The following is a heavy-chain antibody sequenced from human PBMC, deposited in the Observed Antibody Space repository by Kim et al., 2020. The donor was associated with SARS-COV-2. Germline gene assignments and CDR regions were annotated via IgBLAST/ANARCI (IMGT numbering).Heavy chain of an antibody. D-gene: IGHD3-10*01. V-gene: IGHV3-30*03. CDR3: AREGSSGSFPDF. J-gene: IGHJ4*02. Sequence: DDADSVKGRFTISRDNFKNTVYLQMNSLREEDTALYYCAREGSSGSFPDFWGQGTLVTVSS.